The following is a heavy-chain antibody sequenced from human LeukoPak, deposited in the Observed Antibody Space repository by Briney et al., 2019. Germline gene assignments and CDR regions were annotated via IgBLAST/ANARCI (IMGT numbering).Heavy chain of an antibody. CDR3: TTEYWGSNY. CDR2: IKSNTNGGTT. J-gene: IGHJ4*02. Sequence: KTGGSLRLSCAASGFTFSNYAMSWVRQAPGKGLEWVGLIKSNTNGGTTAYAAPVKGRFTISRDDSKNTLYLQMDSLKTEDTGVYYCTTEYWGSNYWGQGTLVTVSS. CDR1: GFTFSNYA. V-gene: IGHV3-15*05. D-gene: IGHD7-27*01.